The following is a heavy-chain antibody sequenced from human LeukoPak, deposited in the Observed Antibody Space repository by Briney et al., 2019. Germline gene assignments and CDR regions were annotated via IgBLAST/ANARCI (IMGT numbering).Heavy chain of an antibody. Sequence: SETLSLTCTVSGGSISSYYWSWIRQPPGKGLEWIGYIYYSGSTNYNPSLKSRVTISVDTSKNQFSLKLSSVTAADTAVYYCATFNYDSSGYGYYYYYMDVWGKGTTVTVSS. D-gene: IGHD3-22*01. J-gene: IGHJ6*03. CDR3: ATFNYDSSGYGYYYYYMDV. CDR1: GGSISSYY. V-gene: IGHV4-59*12. CDR2: IYYSGST.